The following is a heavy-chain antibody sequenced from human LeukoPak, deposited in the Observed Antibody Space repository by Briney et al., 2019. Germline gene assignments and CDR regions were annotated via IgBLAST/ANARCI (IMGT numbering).Heavy chain of an antibody. CDR2: IYYSGST. CDR1: GGSIGSGDYY. Sequence: PSQTLSLTCTVSGGSIGSGDYYWSWIRQPPGKGLEWIGYIYYSGSTYYNPSLKSRVTISVDTSKNQFSLKLSSVTAADTAVYYCAREIALEPNNWFDPWGQGTLVTVSS. CDR3: AREIALEPNNWFDP. J-gene: IGHJ5*02. D-gene: IGHD1-1*01. V-gene: IGHV4-30-4*01.